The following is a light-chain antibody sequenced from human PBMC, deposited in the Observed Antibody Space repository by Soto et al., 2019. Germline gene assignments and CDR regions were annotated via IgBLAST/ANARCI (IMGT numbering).Light chain of an antibody. Sequence: DIQMTQSPSSLSASVGDRVTITCRASQSINTYINWYQQKTGQAPKLLIYVASTLQSGVPSRFRGSGSGTEFTLTINSLQPEYFASYYCQQSYSTPPLPFGGGTKVEIK. J-gene: IGKJ4*01. CDR3: QQSYSTPPLP. V-gene: IGKV1-39*01. CDR2: VAS. CDR1: QSINTY.